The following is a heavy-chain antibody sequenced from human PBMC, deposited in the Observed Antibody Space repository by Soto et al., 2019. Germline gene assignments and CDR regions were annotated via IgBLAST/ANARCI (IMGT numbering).Heavy chain of an antibody. CDR2: IIPIFGTA. Sequence: SVKVSCKASGGTFSSYAISWVRQAPGQGLEWMGGIIPIFGTANYAQKFQGRVTITADKSTSTAYMELSSLRSEDTAVYYCASTGKYLALDYWRRGTLVTVSS. D-gene: IGHD3-16*02. V-gene: IGHV1-69*06. J-gene: IGHJ4*02. CDR1: GGTFSSYA. CDR3: ASTGKYLALDY.